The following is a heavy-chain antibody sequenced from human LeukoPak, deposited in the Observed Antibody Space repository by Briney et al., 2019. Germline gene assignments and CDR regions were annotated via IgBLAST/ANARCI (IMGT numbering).Heavy chain of an antibody. J-gene: IGHJ4*02. CDR1: GGSLSNTNW. D-gene: IGHD1-14*01. CDR3: ANHAGEAALSPLDY. CDR2: IYHSGST. Sequence: SGTLSLTCAVSGGSLSNTNWWSWVRQPPGKGLEWIGEIYHSGSTNYNPSLKSRVTISVDKSKNQFSLKLTSVTAADTAVYYCANHAGEAALSPLDYWGQGIRVTVSS. V-gene: IGHV4-4*02.